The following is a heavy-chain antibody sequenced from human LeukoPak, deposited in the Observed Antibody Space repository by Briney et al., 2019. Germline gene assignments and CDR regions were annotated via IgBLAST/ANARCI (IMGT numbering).Heavy chain of an antibody. CDR2: IYYSGST. J-gene: IGHJ4*02. CDR3: ARVPHYDFWSGYYVGPREYYFDY. Sequence: SQTLSLTCTVSGGSISSGGYYWSWIRRHPGKGLEWIGYIYYSGSTYYNPSLKSRVTISVDTSKNQFSLKLSSVTAADTAVYYCARVPHYDFWSGYYVGPREYYFDYWGQGTLVTVSS. D-gene: IGHD3-3*01. CDR1: GGSISSGGYY. V-gene: IGHV4-31*03.